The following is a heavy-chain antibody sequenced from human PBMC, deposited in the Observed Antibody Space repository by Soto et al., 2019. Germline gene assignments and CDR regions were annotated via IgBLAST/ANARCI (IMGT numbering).Heavy chain of an antibody. CDR1: GGSISSGDYY. CDR2: IYYSGST. D-gene: IGHD6-6*01. V-gene: IGHV4-30-4*01. J-gene: IGHJ4*02. Sequence: SETLSLTCTVSGGSISSGDYYWSWLRQPPGKGLEWIGYIYYSGSTYYNPSLKSRFTISVYTSKNQFSLKLSSVTAADTAVYYCAREATIAARLDSWGQGTLVTVSS. CDR3: AREATIAARLDS.